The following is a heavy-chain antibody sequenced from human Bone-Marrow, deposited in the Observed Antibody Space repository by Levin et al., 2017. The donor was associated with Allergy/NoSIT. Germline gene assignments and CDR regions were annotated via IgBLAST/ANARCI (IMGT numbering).Heavy chain of an antibody. V-gene: IGHV4-59*01. D-gene: IGHD5-12*01. CDR1: GGSISSYY. J-gene: IGHJ4*02. CDR2: IYYSGST. CDR3: ARHEATIWGGFDY. Sequence: SSETLSLTCTVSGGSISSYYWSWIRQPPGKGLEWIGYIYYSGSTNYNPSLKSRVTISVDTSKNQFSLKLSSVTAADTAVYYCARHEATIWGGFDYWGQGTLVTVSS.